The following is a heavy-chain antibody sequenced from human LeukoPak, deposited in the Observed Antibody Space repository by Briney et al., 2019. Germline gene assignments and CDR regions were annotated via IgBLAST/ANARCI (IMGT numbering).Heavy chain of an antibody. CDR1: GFTFNDFA. J-gene: IGHJ4*02. D-gene: IGHD3-16*01. CDR2: ISYDGSNK. V-gene: IGHV3-30-3*01. CDR3: ARDWVY. Sequence: PGGSLRLSCLASGFTFNDFAMHWVRQAPGKGLEWVAVISYDGSNKYYADSVKGRFTISRDNSKNTLYLQMNSLRAEDTAVYYCARDWVYWGQGTLVTVSS.